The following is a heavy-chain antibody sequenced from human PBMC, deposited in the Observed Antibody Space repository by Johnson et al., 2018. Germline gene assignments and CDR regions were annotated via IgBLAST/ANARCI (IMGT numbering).Heavy chain of an antibody. CDR3: GREMGGVTHHHYCYGMDV. D-gene: IGHD3-16*01. CDR1: GHTFTSYF. V-gene: IGHV1-46*01. Sequence: QVQLVQSGAEVKKPGASVKVSCKASGHTFTSYFKHWVRQAPGQGLEWMGVINPSGGSTSYAQKFQGRVTMTRDTSTSTVYREQSSLRSEDTAVYYCGREMGGVTHHHYCYGMDVWGQGTTVTVSS. CDR2: INPSGGST. J-gene: IGHJ6*02.